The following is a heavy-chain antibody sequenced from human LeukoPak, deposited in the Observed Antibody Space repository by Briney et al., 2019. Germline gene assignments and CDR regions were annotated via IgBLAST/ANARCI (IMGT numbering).Heavy chain of an antibody. D-gene: IGHD6-19*01. V-gene: IGHV4-30-4*01. Sequence: SETLSLTCTVSGGSISSGDYHWSWIRQPPGKGLEWIGYIYYSGSTYYNPSLKSRVTISVDTSKNQFSLKLSSVTAADTAVYYCARESDSSGWYGKYFDYWGQGTLVTVSS. CDR1: GGSISSGDYH. CDR2: IYYSGST. J-gene: IGHJ4*02. CDR3: ARESDSSGWYGKYFDY.